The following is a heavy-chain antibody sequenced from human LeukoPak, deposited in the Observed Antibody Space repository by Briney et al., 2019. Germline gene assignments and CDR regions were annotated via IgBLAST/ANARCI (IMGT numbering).Heavy chain of an antibody. CDR2: INHSGST. CDR3: ARGLTVDTFNY. CDR1: GGSFSGYY. D-gene: IGHD5-18*01. V-gene: IGHV4-34*01. J-gene: IGHJ4*02. Sequence: PSETLSLTCAVYGGSFSGYYWSWIRQPPGKGLEWIGEINHSGSTNYNLSLKSRVTISVDTSKNQFSLKLSSVTAADTAVYYCARGLTVDTFNYWGQGTLVTVSS.